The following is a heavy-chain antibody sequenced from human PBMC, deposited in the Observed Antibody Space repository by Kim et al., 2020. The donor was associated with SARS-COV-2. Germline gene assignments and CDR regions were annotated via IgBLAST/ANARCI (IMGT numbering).Heavy chain of an antibody. CDR1: GFTFNSYG. D-gene: IGHD2-21*01. V-gene: IGHV3-23*01. CDR3: AKGPVSNMVVMVGFADY. Sequence: GGSLRLSCAASGFTFNSYGMSWVRQAPGKGLEWVSVISGSGDYTYYADSVKGRFTISRDNSKNTLYLQMNSLRAEDTAVYYCAKGPVSNMVVMVGFADYWGQGTLVTVSS. J-gene: IGHJ4*02. CDR2: ISGSGDYT.